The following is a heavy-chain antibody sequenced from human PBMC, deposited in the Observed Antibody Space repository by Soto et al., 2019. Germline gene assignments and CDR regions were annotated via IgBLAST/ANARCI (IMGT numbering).Heavy chain of an antibody. V-gene: IGHV4-59*01. Sequence: SETLSLTCTVSGGSISSYYWSWIRQPPGKGLEWIGYIYYSGSTNYNPSLKSQVTISVDTSKNQFALKLSSVTAADTAVYYCARDQRLYDYVWGSYRYSWFDPWGQGTLVTVSS. CDR1: GGSISSYY. CDR3: ARDQRLYDYVWGSYRYSWFDP. D-gene: IGHD3-16*02. CDR2: IYYSGST. J-gene: IGHJ5*02.